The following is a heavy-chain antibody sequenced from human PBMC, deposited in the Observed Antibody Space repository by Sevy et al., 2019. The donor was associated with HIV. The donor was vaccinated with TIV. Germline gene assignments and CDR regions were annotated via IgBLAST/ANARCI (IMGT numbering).Heavy chain of an antibody. CDR1: GGSISSYY. Sequence: SETLSLTCTVSGGSISSYYWSWIRQPPGKGLEWIGYIYYSGSTNYNPSLKSRVTRSVDTSKNQFSLKLSSVTAADTAVYYCARGVRGSGNKGAYFDYWGQGTLVTVSS. V-gene: IGHV4-59*01. CDR3: ARGVRGSGNKGAYFDY. CDR2: IYYSGST. J-gene: IGHJ4*02. D-gene: IGHD3-10*01.